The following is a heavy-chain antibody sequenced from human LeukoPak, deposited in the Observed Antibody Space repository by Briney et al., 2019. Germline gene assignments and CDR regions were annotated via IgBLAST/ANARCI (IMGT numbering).Heavy chain of an antibody. CDR1: GFTVSSNY. J-gene: IGHJ4*02. Sequence: PGGSLRLSCAASGFTVSSNYMSWVRQAPGKGLEWVSDIYSGGSTYNADSVKGRSTISRDNSKNTLYLQMNSLRAEDTAVYYCAGSSGYEFFDYWGQGTLVTVSS. D-gene: IGHD3-22*01. CDR2: IYSGGST. V-gene: IGHV3-53*01. CDR3: AGSSGYEFFDY.